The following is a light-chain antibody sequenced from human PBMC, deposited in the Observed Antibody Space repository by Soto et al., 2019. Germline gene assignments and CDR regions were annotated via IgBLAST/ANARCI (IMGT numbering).Light chain of an antibody. CDR1: QTISSNY. CDR2: GAS. Sequence: EIVLRLSAGTLSLSPGERATLSCRASQTISSNYLAWYQQKPGQAPRLLIYGASGRATGIPDRFSGSGSGTDFTLTISRLEPEDFAVYYCQQYTSSLITFGQGTRLEIK. J-gene: IGKJ5*01. V-gene: IGKV3-20*01. CDR3: QQYTSSLIT.